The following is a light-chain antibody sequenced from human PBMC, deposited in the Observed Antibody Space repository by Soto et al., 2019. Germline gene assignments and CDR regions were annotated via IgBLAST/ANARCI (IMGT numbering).Light chain of an antibody. J-gene: IGKJ1*01. Sequence: DIPVTQSPSSLSASLGETVTITCLASQNITNYLNWYHQESGKAPKLLIYGASSLLSGAPSRFVGRGSGTDFTLTITSLQPEDFATYYCQQSYNSPWTFGPGTKVDIK. V-gene: IGKV1-39*01. CDR2: GAS. CDR1: QNITNY. CDR3: QQSYNSPWT.